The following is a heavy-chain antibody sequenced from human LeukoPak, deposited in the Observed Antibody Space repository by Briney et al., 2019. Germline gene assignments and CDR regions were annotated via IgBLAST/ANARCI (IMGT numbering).Heavy chain of an antibody. CDR1: GGSFSGYY. D-gene: IGHD6-6*01. Sequence: SETLSLTCAVYGGSFSGYYCSWIRQPPGKGLEWIGEINHSGSTNYNPSLKSRVTISVDTSKNQFSLKLSSVTAADTAVYYCARSLSSRHSSSFRGWFDPWGQGTLVTVSS. CDR3: ARSLSSRHSSSFRGWFDP. V-gene: IGHV4-34*01. CDR2: INHSGST. J-gene: IGHJ5*02.